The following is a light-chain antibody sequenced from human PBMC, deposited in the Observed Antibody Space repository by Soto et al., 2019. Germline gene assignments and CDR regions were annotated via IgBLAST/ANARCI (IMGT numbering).Light chain of an antibody. J-gene: IGKJ5*01. CDR2: GSF. V-gene: IGKV3-15*01. CDR3: QQYNDSPPIT. CDR1: QSVDNN. Sequence: EIVMNQSPFTLSASQGESATLSCRASQSVDNNVAWYQQKPGQAPRLLIVGSFARATGIPARFSGSGSGSEFTLTISGLQSEDFAVYYCQQYNDSPPITFGQGTRLEIK.